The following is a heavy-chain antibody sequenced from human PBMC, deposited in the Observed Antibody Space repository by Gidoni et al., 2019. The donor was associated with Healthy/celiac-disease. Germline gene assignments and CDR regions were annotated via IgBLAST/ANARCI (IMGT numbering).Heavy chain of an antibody. CDR3: ARGWLRSYYYYGMDV. D-gene: IGHD5-12*01. J-gene: IGHJ6*02. CDR1: GGSFSGYY. Sequence: QVQLQQWGAGLLKPSETLSLTCAVYGGSFSGYYWSWIGEINHSGSTNYNPSLKSRVTISVDTSKNQFSLKLSSVTAADTAVYYCARGWLRSYYYYGMDVWGQGTTVTVSS. CDR2: INHSGST. V-gene: IGHV4-34*01.